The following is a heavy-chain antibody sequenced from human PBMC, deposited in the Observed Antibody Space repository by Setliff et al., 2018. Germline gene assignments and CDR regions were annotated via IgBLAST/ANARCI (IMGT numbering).Heavy chain of an antibody. V-gene: IGHV3-30*02. Sequence: GSLRLSCAASALTFSNYGIHWVRQAPGKGLEWVAFIRNDGTEKFHADPVKGRFTVSRDNSKNTVFLQMNSLRAEDTAVYYCARTQVVPAATYSIDYWGQGTLVTVSS. CDR1: ALTFSNYG. J-gene: IGHJ4*02. CDR3: ARTQVVPAATYSIDY. D-gene: IGHD2-2*01. CDR2: IRNDGTEK.